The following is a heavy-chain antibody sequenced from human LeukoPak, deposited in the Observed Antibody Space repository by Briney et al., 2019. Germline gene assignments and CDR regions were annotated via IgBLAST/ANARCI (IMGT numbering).Heavy chain of an antibody. D-gene: IGHD3-10*01. V-gene: IGHV4-4*07. Sequence: PSETLSLTCTVSGGSISSYYWSWIRQPAGKGLEWIGRIYTSGSTNYNPSLKSRVTISVDTSKNQFSLKLSSVTAADTAVYYCARGLYYYGSGSYIDYWGQGTLVTVSS. CDR3: ARGLYYYGSGSYIDY. CDR2: IYTSGST. J-gene: IGHJ4*02. CDR1: GGSISSYY.